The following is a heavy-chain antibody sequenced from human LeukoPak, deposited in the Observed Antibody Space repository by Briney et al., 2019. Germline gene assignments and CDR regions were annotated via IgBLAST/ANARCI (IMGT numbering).Heavy chain of an antibody. Sequence: SETLSLTCTVSGGSISSSSYYWGWIRQPPGKGLEWIGSIYHSGSTYYNPSLKSRVTISVDTSKNQFSLKLSSVTAADTAVYYCARIPGSLQLWSNSLPYYFDYWGQGTLVTVSS. D-gene: IGHD5-18*01. CDR3: ARIPGSLQLWSNSLPYYFDY. J-gene: IGHJ4*02. CDR2: IYHSGST. V-gene: IGHV4-39*01. CDR1: GGSISSSSYY.